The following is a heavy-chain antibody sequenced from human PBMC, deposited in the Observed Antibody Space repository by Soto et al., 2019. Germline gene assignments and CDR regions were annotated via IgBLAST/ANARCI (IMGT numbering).Heavy chain of an antibody. V-gene: IGHV3-23*01. CDR1: GYTFGSYA. CDR3: AKEPNTGSCFDY. J-gene: IGHJ4*02. CDR2: ISGSGGST. Sequence: EVQLLESGGGLVQPGGSLRLSCAASGYTFGSYAMSWVRQAPGKGLEWVSGISGSGGSTYYADSVKGRFTISRDNSKNTLYLQMNSLRAEDTAVFYGAKEPNTGSCFDYWGQGTLVTVSS. D-gene: IGHD1-26*01.